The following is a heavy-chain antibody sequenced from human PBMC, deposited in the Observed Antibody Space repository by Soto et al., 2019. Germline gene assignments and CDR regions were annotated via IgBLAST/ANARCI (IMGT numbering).Heavy chain of an antibody. CDR2: TYYRSKWYN. J-gene: IGHJ6*03. V-gene: IGHV6-1*01. CDR1: GDSVSSNSAA. CDR3: ARAGYYGSGSFAADIGPKNILYYYYYMDV. Sequence: SQTLSLTCAISGDSVSSNSAACNWIRQSPSRGLEWLGRTYYRSKWYNDYAVSVKSRITINPDTSKNQFSLQLNSVTPEDTAVYYCARAGYYGSGSFAADIGPKNILYYYYYMDVWGKGTTVTVSS. D-gene: IGHD3-10*01.